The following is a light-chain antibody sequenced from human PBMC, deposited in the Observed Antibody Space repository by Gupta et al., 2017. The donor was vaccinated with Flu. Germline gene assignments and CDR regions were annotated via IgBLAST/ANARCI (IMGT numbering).Light chain of an antibody. CDR3: QQRDKWPPLT. CDR1: HSVSIY. J-gene: IGKJ4*01. Sequence: VLTQSPATLSLSPGDRATLPCRASHSVSIYLALYQQKPGQPPRLLIYDASNRATGIPARFSGSGCGTDFTLTISGRVQEDYAVYYCQQRDKWPPLTFGGGTRVEIK. CDR2: DAS. V-gene: IGKV3-11*01.